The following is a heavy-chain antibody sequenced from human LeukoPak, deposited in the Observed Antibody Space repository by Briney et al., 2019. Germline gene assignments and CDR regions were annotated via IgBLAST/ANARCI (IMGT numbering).Heavy chain of an antibody. V-gene: IGHV4-39*07. CDR2: IYYSGST. D-gene: IGHD3-10*01. CDR1: GGSISSYY. J-gene: IGHJ5*02. Sequence: SETLSLTCTVSGGSISSYYWGWIRQPPGKGLEWIGSIYYSGSTYYNPSLKSRVTISVDTSKNQFSLKLSSVTAADTAVYYCARVLTPLWFGGNFDPWGQGTLVTVSS. CDR3: ARVLTPLWFGGNFDP.